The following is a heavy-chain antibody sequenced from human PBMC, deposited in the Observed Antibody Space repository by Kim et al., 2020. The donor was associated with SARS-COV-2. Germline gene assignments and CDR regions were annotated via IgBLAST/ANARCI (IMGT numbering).Heavy chain of an antibody. CDR2: EGGTR. CDR3: AHIRGY. Sequence: EGGTRDYAATVKGRFTISRDDSINTIYLQMNSLKTEDTAVYYCAHIRGYWGQGTLVTVSS. J-gene: IGHJ4*02. D-gene: IGHD3-3*02. V-gene: IGHV3-15*01.